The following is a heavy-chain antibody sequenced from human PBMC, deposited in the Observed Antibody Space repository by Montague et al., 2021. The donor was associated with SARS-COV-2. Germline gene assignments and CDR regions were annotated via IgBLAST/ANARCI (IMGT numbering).Heavy chain of an antibody. Sequence: SETLSLTCAVYGGSFSDYHWTWIRQSPGEGLEWIGQINYGGSTKYNSSLKSRVTISIDTSKNQFSLELTSVTAADTAVYYCARGAPDYWGQGTLVTVSS. CDR3: ARGAPDY. J-gene: IGHJ4*02. CDR2: INYGGST. CDR1: GGSFSDYH. V-gene: IGHV4-34*01.